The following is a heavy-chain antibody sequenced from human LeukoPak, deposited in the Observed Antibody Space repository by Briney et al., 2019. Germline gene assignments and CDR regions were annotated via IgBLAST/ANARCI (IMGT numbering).Heavy chain of an antibody. CDR3: ARDFQRGYSGYNIFDY. D-gene: IGHD5-12*01. Sequence: GGSLRLSCAASGFTFSSYSMTWVRQAPGKGLEWVSSISSSSSYIYYADSVKGRFTISRDNAKNSLYLQMNSLRAEDTAVYYCARDFQRGYSGYNIFDYWGQGTLVTVSS. J-gene: IGHJ4*02. CDR2: ISSSSSYI. V-gene: IGHV3-21*01. CDR1: GFTFSSYS.